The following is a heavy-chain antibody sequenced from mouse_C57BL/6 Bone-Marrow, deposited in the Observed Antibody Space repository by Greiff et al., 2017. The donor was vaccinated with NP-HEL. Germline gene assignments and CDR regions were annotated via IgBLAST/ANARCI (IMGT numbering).Heavy chain of an antibody. CDR3: ASITTGGFAY. Sequence: VQLQQSGPELVKPGASVKISCKASGYAFSSSWMNWVKQRPGKGLEWIGRIYPGDGDTNYNGKFKGKATLTADQSSSTAYMQLSSLTSEDSAVYFCASITTGGFAYWGQGTLVTVSA. CDR1: GYAFSSSW. V-gene: IGHV1-82*01. J-gene: IGHJ3*01. CDR2: IYPGDGDT. D-gene: IGHD1-1*01.